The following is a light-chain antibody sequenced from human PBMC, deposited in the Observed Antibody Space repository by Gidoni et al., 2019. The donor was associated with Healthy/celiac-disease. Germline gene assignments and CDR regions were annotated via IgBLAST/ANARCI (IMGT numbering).Light chain of an antibody. J-gene: IGKJ4*01. Sequence: EIVLTQSPATLSLSPGERATPSCRASQSVSSYLAWYQQKPGQAPRLLIYDASNRAPGIPARFSGSGSGTDFTLTISSLEPEDFAVYYCQQRSNWPPGLTFGGGTKVEIK. CDR2: DAS. V-gene: IGKV3-11*01. CDR1: QSVSSY. CDR3: QQRSNWPPGLT.